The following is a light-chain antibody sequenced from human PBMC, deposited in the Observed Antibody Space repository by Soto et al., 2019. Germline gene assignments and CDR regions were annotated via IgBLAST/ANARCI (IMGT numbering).Light chain of an antibody. V-gene: IGLV2-23*01. J-gene: IGLJ2*01. Sequence: QSALTQPASVSGSPGQSITISCTGTSSDVGSYNLVSWYQQHPGKAPKVMIYEDSKRPSGVSNRFSGSKSGNKASLTISGLQAEDEADYYCCSFAGSSTVLLGGGTKLTVL. CDR1: SSDVGSYNL. CDR3: CSFAGSSTVL. CDR2: EDS.